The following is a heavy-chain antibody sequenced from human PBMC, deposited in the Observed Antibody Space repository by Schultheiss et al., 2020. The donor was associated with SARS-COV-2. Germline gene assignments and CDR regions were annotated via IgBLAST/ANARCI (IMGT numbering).Heavy chain of an antibody. CDR1: GYTFTGYY. Sequence: ASVKVSCKASGYTFTGYYMHWVRQAPGQGLEWMGWINPNSGGTNHTQKFQGRVTMTRDTSISTAYMELSRLRSDDTAVYYCARASPGLGMEDYWGQGTLVTVSS. CDR2: INPNSGGT. J-gene: IGHJ4*02. V-gene: IGHV1-2*02. D-gene: IGHD7-27*01. CDR3: ARASPGLGMEDY.